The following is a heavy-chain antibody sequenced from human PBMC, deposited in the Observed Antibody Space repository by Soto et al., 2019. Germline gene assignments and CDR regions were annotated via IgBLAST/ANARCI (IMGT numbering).Heavy chain of an antibody. CDR1: GGSISSGGYY. V-gene: IGHV4-31*03. CDR2: IYYSGST. D-gene: IGHD3-3*01. J-gene: IGHJ4*02. CDR3: ARHYDFWSGYYGEFYFDS. Sequence: QVQLQESGPGLVKPSQTLSLTCTVSGGSISSGGYYWSWIRQHPGQGLEWIGYIYYSGSTYYNPSLKSRVTISVDTSKNQFSLKLSSVTAADTAVYYCARHYDFWSGYYGEFYFDSWGQGTLVTVSS.